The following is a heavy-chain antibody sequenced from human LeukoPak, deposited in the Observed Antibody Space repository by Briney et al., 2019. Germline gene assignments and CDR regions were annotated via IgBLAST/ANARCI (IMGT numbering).Heavy chain of an antibody. CDR1: GGSISSGTYY. Sequence: PSETLSLTCTASGGSISSGTYYWSWIRQPAGKGLEWIGRFYTSGNTNYNPSLKSRVTISVDTSKNQFSLRLNSVTAADTAVYYCARGIGYSGFFDYWGQGTLVTVSS. CDR2: FYTSGNT. CDR3: ARGIGYSGFFDY. D-gene: IGHD1-26*01. J-gene: IGHJ4*02. V-gene: IGHV4-61*02.